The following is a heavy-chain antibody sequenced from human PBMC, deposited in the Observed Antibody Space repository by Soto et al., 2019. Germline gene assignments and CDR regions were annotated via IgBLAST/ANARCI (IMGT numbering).Heavy chain of an antibody. V-gene: IGHV1-18*01. CDR2: ISAYNGNT. CDR3: ARGCSGGSCYASGFDP. D-gene: IGHD2-15*01. Sequence: GASVKVSCKASGYTFTSYGISWVRQAPGQGLEWMGWISAYNGNTNYAQKLQGRVTMTTDTSTSTAYMELRSLRSDDTAVYYCARGCSGGSCYASGFDPWGQGTLVTVSS. J-gene: IGHJ5*02. CDR1: GYTFTSYG.